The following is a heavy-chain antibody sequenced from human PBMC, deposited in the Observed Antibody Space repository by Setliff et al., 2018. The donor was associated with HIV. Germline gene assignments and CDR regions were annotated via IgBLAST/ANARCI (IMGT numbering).Heavy chain of an antibody. V-gene: IGHV1-18*03. Sequence: ASVKVSCKASGYTFTSYGISWVRQAPGQGLEWMGWISAYNGNTNYAQKLQGRVTMTTDTSTSTAYMELRSLRSDDMAVYYCARDEGFDSSGYYLGTFDYWGQGTLVTVSS. CDR1: GYTFTSYG. D-gene: IGHD3-22*01. CDR3: ARDEGFDSSGYYLGTFDY. CDR2: ISAYNGNT. J-gene: IGHJ4*02.